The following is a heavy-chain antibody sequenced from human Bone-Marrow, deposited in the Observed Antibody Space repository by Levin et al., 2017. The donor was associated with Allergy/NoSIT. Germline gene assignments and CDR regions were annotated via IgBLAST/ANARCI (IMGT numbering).Heavy chain of an antibody. V-gene: IGHV3-23*01. Sequence: GGSLRLSCAASGLTFSSHAMSWVRQAPGKGLEWVSVISDSGDRTYYADSVKGRFTISRDNSKNPLYLQMRSLLAEDTAVYYCAKIVGAGGYFSLPPYHWGQGTLVTVSA. CDR3: AKIVGAGGYFSLPPYH. J-gene: IGHJ5*02. D-gene: IGHD3-10*01. CDR1: GLTFSSHA. CDR2: ISDSGDRT.